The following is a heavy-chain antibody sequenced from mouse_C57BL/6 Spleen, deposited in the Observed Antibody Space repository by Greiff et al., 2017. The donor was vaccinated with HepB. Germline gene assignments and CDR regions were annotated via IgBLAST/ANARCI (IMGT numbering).Heavy chain of an antibody. Sequence: EVQLQQSGPELVKPGASVKISCKASGYTFTDYYMNWVKQSHGKSLEWIGDINPNNGGTSYNQKFKGKATLTVDKSSSTAYMELRSLTSEDSAVYYCARERGYGPPDYGGQGTTLTVSS. D-gene: IGHD2-10*02. CDR2: INPNNGGT. J-gene: IGHJ2*01. CDR3: ARERGYGPPDY. V-gene: IGHV1-26*01. CDR1: GYTFTDYY.